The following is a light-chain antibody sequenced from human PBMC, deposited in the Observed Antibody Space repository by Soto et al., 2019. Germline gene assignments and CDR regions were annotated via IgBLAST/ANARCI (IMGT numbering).Light chain of an antibody. CDR2: DAS. CDR1: QDISNY. V-gene: IGKV1-33*01. J-gene: IGKJ4*01. CDR3: QQYDNLPPLT. Sequence: DIKMTQSPSSLSASVGDRVTITCQASQDISNYLNLYQQKPGKAPKLMLYDASNLETGVPSRFSGSGSGTDFTFTISSLQPEDIATYYCQQYDNLPPLTFGGGTKVEIK.